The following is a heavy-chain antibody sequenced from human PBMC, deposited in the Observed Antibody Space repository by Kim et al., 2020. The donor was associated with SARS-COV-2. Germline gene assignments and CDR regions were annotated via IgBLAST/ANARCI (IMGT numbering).Heavy chain of an antibody. CDR3: ASMSGVQGVNYYYYGMDV. CDR2: MNPNSGNT. J-gene: IGHJ6*02. D-gene: IGHD3-10*01. CDR1: GYTFTSYD. V-gene: IGHV1-8*01. Sequence: ASVKVSCKASGYTFTSYDINWVRQATGQGLEWMGWMNPNSGNTGYAQKFQGRVTMTRNTSISTAYMELSSLRSEDTAVYYCASMSGVQGVNYYYYGMDVWGQGTTVTVSS.